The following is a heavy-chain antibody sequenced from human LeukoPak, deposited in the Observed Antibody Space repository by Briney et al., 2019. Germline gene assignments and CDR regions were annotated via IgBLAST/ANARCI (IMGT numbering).Heavy chain of an antibody. CDR3: AKDRGVAAAASMRY. D-gene: IGHD6-13*01. Sequence: GGSLRLSCAASGFTFDDYAMHWVRQPPGKGLEWVSLISGDGGNTFYADSAKGRFTISRDNSKTSLYLQMNNLRAEDTALYYCAKDRGVAAAASMRYWGQGTLVTVSS. V-gene: IGHV3-43*02. CDR1: GFTFDDYA. J-gene: IGHJ4*02. CDR2: ISGDGGNT.